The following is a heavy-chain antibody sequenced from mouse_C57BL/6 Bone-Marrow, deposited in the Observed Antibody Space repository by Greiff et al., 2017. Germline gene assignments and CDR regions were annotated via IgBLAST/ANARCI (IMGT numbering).Heavy chain of an antibody. CDR3: ANEEDFDY. CDR2: IYPRSGNT. J-gene: IGHJ2*01. V-gene: IGHV1-81*01. CDR1: GYTFTSYG. Sequence: QVQLQQSGAELVRPGASVKLSCKASGYTFTSYGIRWVKQRPGQGLEWIGEIYPRSGNTYYNEKFKGKATMTADKSSSTAYMKLRSLTSKDSAVYFCANEEDFDYWGQGTTLTVSS.